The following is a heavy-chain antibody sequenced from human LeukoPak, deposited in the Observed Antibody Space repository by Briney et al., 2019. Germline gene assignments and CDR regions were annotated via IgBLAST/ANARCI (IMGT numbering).Heavy chain of an antibody. CDR2: FDPEDGET. D-gene: IGHD3-10*01. V-gene: IGHV1-24*01. CDR3: ATVAITMVRGGSPLDY. Sequence: ASVKVSCKVSGYTLTELFMHGVGQAAGRGREWMGSFDPEDGETIYAQKFQGRVSMTEDTSTDTAYMELSSLRSEDTAVYYCATVAITMVRGGSPLDYWGQGTLVTVSS. CDR1: GYTLTELF. J-gene: IGHJ4*02.